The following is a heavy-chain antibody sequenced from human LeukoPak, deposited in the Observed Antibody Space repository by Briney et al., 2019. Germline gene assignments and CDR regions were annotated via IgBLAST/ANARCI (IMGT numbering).Heavy chain of an antibody. J-gene: IGHJ4*02. D-gene: IGHD4-17*01. V-gene: IGHV3-48*03. Sequence: PGGSLRLSCAASGFDFGAYEMNWVRQAPGKGLEWVSYVSSSGTTMYYADSVKGRFTISRDNAKNSLYLQMNSLRAEDTALYYCARVAGEDGDYFFDYWGQGTLVTVSS. CDR2: VSSSGTTM. CDR3: ARVAGEDGDYFFDY. CDR1: GFDFGAYE.